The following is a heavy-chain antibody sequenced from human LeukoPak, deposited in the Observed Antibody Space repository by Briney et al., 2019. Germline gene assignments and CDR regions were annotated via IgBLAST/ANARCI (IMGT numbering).Heavy chain of an antibody. D-gene: IGHD2-15*01. J-gene: IGHJ4*02. CDR3: ARGPFEENPIVVVVAATEDY. Sequence: PGGSLRLSCATSGFIFSNYRMNWVRQAPGKGLEWVSYISSTSDTIYYVDSVKGRFTISRDNAKNSLYLQMNSLRAEDTAVYYCARGPFEENPIVVVVAATEDYWGQGTLVTVSS. CDR2: ISSTSDTI. V-gene: IGHV3-48*01. CDR1: GFIFSNYR.